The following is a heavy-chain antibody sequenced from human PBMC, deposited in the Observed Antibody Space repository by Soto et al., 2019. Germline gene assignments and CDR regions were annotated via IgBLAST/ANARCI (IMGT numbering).Heavy chain of an antibody. V-gene: IGHV1-18*01. D-gene: IGHD1-20*01. CDR1: GYTLTNYS. CDR2: INTYIGSS. Sequence: XXVKVSGRASGYTLTNYSISWVRQAPGQGPEWMGWINTYIGSSNYAQKFQGRVTITRDTSASTAYMELSSLRSEDTAVYYCARGITLPTPLDYWGQGTLVTVSS. J-gene: IGHJ4*02. CDR3: ARGITLPTPLDY.